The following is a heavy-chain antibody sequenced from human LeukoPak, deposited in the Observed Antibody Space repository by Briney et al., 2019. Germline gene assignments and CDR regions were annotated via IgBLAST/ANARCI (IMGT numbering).Heavy chain of an antibody. CDR2: IYYSGST. CDR1: GGSISSSSYY. D-gene: IGHD3-10*01. J-gene: IGHJ6*03. Sequence: PSETLSLTCTVSGGSISSSSYYWGWIRQPPGKGLEWIGSIYYSGSTYYNPSLKSRVTISVDTSKNQFSLKLSSVTAADTAVYYCARDSYYGSGSAYYYYYMDVWGKGTTVTVSS. CDR3: ARDSYYGSGSAYYYYYMDV. V-gene: IGHV4-39*07.